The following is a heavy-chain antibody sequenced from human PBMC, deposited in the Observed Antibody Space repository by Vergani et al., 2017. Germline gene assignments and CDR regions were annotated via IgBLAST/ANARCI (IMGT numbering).Heavy chain of an antibody. D-gene: IGHD4-23*01. CDR2: ISSSSSYI. Sequence: EVQLVESGGGLVKPGGSLRLSCAASGFTFSSYSMNWVRQAPGKGLEWVSSISSSSSYIYYADSVKGRFTISRDNAKNSLYLQMNSLRAEDTAVYYCARDRWSNWCFDLWGRGTLVTVSS. J-gene: IGHJ2*01. V-gene: IGHV3-21*01. CDR3: ARDRWSNWCFDL. CDR1: GFTFSSYS.